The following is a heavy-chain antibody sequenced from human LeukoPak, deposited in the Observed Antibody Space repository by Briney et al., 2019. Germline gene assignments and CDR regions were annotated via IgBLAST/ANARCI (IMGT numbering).Heavy chain of an antibody. V-gene: IGHV3-30*18. J-gene: IGHJ4*02. CDR1: GFTFSSYG. CDR2: ISYDGSNK. CDR3: AKDRAWLLWFGEFLDY. D-gene: IGHD3-10*01. Sequence: GGSLRLSCAASGFTFSSYGMHWVRQAPGKGLEGVAVISYDGSNKYYADSVKGRFTISRDNSKNTLYLQMNSLRAEDTAVYYCAKDRAWLLWFGEFLDYWGQGTLVTVSS.